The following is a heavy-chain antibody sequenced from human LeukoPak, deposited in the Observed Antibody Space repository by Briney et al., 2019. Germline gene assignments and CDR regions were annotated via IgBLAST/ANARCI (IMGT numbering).Heavy chain of an antibody. Sequence: GGSLRLSCAASGFTFSTYWMSWVRQAPGKGLEWVANIKEDGGEIYYVDSVKGRFTISRDNSKNTLYLQMNSLGDEDTAVYYCAKGRQQLTYYYYYMDVWGKGTTVTVSS. CDR3: AKGRQQLTYYYYYMDV. V-gene: IGHV3-7*03. CDR1: GFTFSTYW. CDR2: IKEDGGEI. D-gene: IGHD6-13*01. J-gene: IGHJ6*03.